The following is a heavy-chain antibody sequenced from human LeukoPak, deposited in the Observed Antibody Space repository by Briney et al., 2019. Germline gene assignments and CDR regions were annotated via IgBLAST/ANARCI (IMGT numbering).Heavy chain of an antibody. J-gene: IGHJ4*02. CDR2: IIPIFGTA. D-gene: IGHD6-13*01. Sequence: SVKVSCKASGGTFSSYAISWVRQAPGQGLEWMGGIIPIFGTANYAQKFQGRVTITADESTSTAYMGLSSLRSEDTAVYYCARDRAYSSSWYGDFDYWGQGTLVTVSS. CDR3: ARDRAYSSSWYGDFDY. CDR1: GGTFSSYA. V-gene: IGHV1-69*13.